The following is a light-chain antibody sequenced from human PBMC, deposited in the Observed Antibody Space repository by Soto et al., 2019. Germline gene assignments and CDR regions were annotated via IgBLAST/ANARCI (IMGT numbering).Light chain of an antibody. CDR1: SSDVGGYSY. J-gene: IGLJ1*01. V-gene: IGLV2-14*01. CDR2: DVS. CDR3: ASYTPSSTYV. Sequence: QSALTQPASVSGSPGQSIAISCTGTSSDVGGYSYVSWYQQQPGKAPKLVISDVSNRPSGVSDRFSGSKSGNTASLTISGLQTDDEADYYCASYTPSSTYVFVTGTKVTVL.